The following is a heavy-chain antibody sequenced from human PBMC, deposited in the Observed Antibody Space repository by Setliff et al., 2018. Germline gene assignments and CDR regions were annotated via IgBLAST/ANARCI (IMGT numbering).Heavy chain of an antibody. D-gene: IGHD5-12*01. CDR1: GYDFNTYW. CDR3: ARGRGGYNQEYLQH. V-gene: IGHV5-51*01. J-gene: IGHJ1*01. CDR2: MYPEDSDT. Sequence: GESLKISCKASGYDFNTYWIAWVRQRPGNGLEWMGIMYPEDSDTKYSPSFQGHVTISADKSLRTAYLQWSSLKTSDTAIYYCARGRGGYNQEYLQHWGQGTLVTVSS.